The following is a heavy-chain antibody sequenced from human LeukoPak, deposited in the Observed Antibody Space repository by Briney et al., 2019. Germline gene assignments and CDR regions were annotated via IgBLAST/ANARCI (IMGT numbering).Heavy chain of an antibody. V-gene: IGHV3-49*03. CDR3: TRSVVVTATGFDP. Sequence: PGGSLRLSCTASGFTFGDYAMSWFRQAPGKGLEWVGFIRSKAYGCTTEYAASVKGRFTISRDDSKSIAYLKMNSLKTEDTAVYYCTRSVVVTATGFDPWGQGTLVTVSS. CDR1: GFTFGDYA. CDR2: IRSKAYGCTT. D-gene: IGHD2-21*02. J-gene: IGHJ5*02.